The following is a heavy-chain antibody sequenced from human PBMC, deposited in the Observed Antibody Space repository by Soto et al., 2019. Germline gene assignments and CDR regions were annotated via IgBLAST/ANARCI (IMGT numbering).Heavy chain of an antibody. CDR1: GFSFTTWW. CDR2: INQDGTKK. V-gene: IGHV3-7*01. J-gene: IGHJ4*02. Sequence: SGGSLRLSCAASGFSFTTWWMDWVRQTPGEGLEWVANINQDGTKKNYVDSVKGRFTISRDNAKNSVYLQMSSLTAEDSGLYYCPRSLNSWGQGTLVTVSS. CDR3: PRSLNS.